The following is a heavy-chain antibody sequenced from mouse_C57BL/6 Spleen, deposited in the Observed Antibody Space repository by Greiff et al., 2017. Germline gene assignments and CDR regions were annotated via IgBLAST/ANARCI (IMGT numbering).Heavy chain of an antibody. Sequence: EVKLVESGGGLVKPGGSLKLSCAASGFTFSSYAMSWVRQTPEKRLEWVATISDGGSYTYYPDNVKGRFTISRDNAKNNLYLQMSHLKSEDTAMYYCARVGSSYPYYFDYWGQGTTLTVSS. D-gene: IGHD1-1*01. CDR3: ARVGSSYPYYFDY. CDR1: GFTFSSYA. CDR2: ISDGGSYT. J-gene: IGHJ2*01. V-gene: IGHV5-4*03.